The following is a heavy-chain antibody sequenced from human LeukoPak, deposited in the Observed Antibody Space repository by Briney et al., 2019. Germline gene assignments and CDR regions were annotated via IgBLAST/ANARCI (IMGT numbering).Heavy chain of an antibody. CDR3: GRQGYYDILTGYHAYVYYYYYMDV. D-gene: IGHD3-9*01. Sequence: ASVKVSCKASGYTFTSYGISWVRQAPGQGLEWMGWISAYNGNTNYAQKLQGRVTMTTDTSTSTAYMELRSLRSDDTAVYYCGRQGYYDILTGYHAYVYYYYYMDVWGQGTLVTVSS. CDR1: GYTFTSYG. J-gene: IGHJ6*03. CDR2: ISAYNGNT. V-gene: IGHV1-18*01.